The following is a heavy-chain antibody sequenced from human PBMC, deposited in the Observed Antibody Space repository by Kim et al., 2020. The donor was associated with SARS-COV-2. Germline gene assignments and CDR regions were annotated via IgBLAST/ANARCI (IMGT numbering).Heavy chain of an antibody. D-gene: IGHD3-9*01. J-gene: IGHJ4*02. V-gene: IGHV1-18*01. CDR3: ARDSHYDILTGYYSPERRFDY. CDR1: GYTFTSYG. CDR2: ISAYNGNT. Sequence: ASVKVSCKASGYTFTSYGISWVRQAPGQGLEWMGWISAYNGNTNYAQKLQGRVTMTTDTSTSTAYMELRSLRSDDTAVYYCARDSHYDILTGYYSPERRFDYWGQGTLVTVSS.